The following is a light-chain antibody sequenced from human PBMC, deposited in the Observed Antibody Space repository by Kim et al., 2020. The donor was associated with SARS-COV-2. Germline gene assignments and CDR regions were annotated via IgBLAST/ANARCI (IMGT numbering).Light chain of an antibody. J-gene: IGKJ1*01. CDR1: HSISGW. Sequence: SASGGDRVTISGRASHSISGWLAWYQQKPGEAPNVLIYKASTLESGVPSRFRGSGSGTEFTLTITDLQPDDFATYYCQQYNSFWTFGQGTKVDIK. V-gene: IGKV1-5*03. CDR2: KAS. CDR3: QQYNSFWT.